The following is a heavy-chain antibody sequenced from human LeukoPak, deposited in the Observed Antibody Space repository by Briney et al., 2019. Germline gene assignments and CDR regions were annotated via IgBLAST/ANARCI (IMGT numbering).Heavy chain of an antibody. CDR3: TTDGGMYNWNDVVY. J-gene: IGHJ4*02. CDR2: IKSKTDGGTT. CDR1: GFTFNNAW. V-gene: IGHV3-15*01. Sequence: GGSLRLSCAASGFTFNNAWMSWVRRAPGKGLEWVGRIKSKTDGGTTDYAALVKGRFTISRDDSKNTLFLQMNSLKTEDTAVYYCTTDGGMYNWNDVVYWGQGTLVTVSS. D-gene: IGHD1-1*01.